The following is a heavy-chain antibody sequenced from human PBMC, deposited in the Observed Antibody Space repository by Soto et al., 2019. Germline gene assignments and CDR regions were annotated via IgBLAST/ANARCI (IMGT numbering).Heavy chain of an antibody. D-gene: IGHD2-8*01. CDR1: GFTFSSYG. J-gene: IGHJ6*02. V-gene: IGHV3-30*03. Sequence: PGGSLRLSCVGSGFTFSSYGMHGGRPAPGKGLGWVAGISYDGSNKYYADSVKGRFTISRDNSKNTLYLQMNSLRAEDTAVYYCAREYQMVYEGRYYYGMDVWGQGTTVTVSS. CDR2: ISYDGSNK. CDR3: AREYQMVYEGRYYYGMDV.